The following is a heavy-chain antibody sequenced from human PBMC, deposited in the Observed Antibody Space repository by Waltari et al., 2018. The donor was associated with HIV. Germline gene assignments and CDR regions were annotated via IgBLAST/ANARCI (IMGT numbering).Heavy chain of an antibody. J-gene: IGHJ4*02. D-gene: IGHD1-26*01. CDR2: ISSSGSTI. CDR1: GFTFSSYS. V-gene: IGHV3-48*01. Sequence: EVQLVESGGGLVQPGGSLRLPCAASGFTFSSYSMNWVGQAPGKGLEWVSYISSSGSTIYYADSVRGRFTISRDNAKNSLYLQLNSLRAEDTAVYYCARDYSGTYADFDYWGQGTLVTVSS. CDR3: ARDYSGTYADFDY.